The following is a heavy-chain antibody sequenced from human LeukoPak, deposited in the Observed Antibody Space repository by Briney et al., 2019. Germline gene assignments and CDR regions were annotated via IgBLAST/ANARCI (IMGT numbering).Heavy chain of an antibody. D-gene: IGHD5-18*01. Sequence: PGGSLRLSCAASGFTVSSNYMSWVRQAPGKGLEWVSVIYSGGSTYYAGSVKGRFTISRDNSKNTLYLQMNSLRAEDTAVYYCARRDSYGYEYDYWGQGTLVTVSS. CDR3: ARRDSYGYEYDY. CDR2: IYSGGST. J-gene: IGHJ4*02. CDR1: GFTVSSNY. V-gene: IGHV3-53*01.